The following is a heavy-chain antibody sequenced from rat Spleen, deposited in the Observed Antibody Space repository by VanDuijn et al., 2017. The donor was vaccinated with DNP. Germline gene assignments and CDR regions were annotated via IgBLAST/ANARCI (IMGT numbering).Heavy chain of an antibody. CDR2: ISGVGGNT. V-gene: IGHV5S11*01. CDR1: GFTFSNYY. D-gene: IGHD1-11*01. CDR3: AKAGGYSPWYFDY. J-gene: IGHJ2*01. Sequence: EVQLVESGGGLVQPGRSMKLSCAASGFTFSNYYMAWVRQAPTKGLEWVAAISGVGGNTYYRDSVKGRFPISRDNAKSTLYLQMDSLRSEETATYYCAKAGGYSPWYFDYWGQGVMVTVSS.